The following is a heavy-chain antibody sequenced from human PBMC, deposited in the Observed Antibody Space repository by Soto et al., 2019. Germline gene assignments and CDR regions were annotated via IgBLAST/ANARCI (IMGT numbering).Heavy chain of an antibody. CDR3: TRDILYDFWSGYYSYGMDV. CDR2: IRSKAYGGTT. D-gene: IGHD3-3*01. J-gene: IGHJ6*02. Sequence: GSLRLSCTASGFTFGDYAMSWVRQAPGKGLEWVGFIRSKAYGGTTEYAASVKGRFTISRDDSKSIAYLQMNSLKTEDTAVYYCTRDILYDFWSGYYSYGMDVWGQGTTVTVSS. V-gene: IGHV3-49*04. CDR1: GFTFGDYA.